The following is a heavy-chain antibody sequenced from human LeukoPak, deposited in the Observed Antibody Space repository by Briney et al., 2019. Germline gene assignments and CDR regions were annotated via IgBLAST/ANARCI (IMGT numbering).Heavy chain of an antibody. V-gene: IGHV3-48*03. CDR3: ARDQNWSPDW. J-gene: IGHJ4*02. CDR1: GFTFSSFE. D-gene: IGHD1-1*01. Sequence: GGSLRLSCGASGFTFSSFEMDWVRQAPGKGLEWVSYISSSGSTKYYADSVRGRFTISRGSAKNSLYLQMSSLRVEDTAVYYCARDQNWSPDWWGQGTLVTVSS. CDR2: ISSSGSTK.